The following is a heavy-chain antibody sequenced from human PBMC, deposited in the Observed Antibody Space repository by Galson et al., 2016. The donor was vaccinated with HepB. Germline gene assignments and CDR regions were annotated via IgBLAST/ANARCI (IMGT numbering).Heavy chain of an antibody. V-gene: IGHV2-5*02. CDR1: GFSLYTSGVG. CDR2: IYWDADE. J-gene: IGHJ4*02. Sequence: PALVKPTQTLTLTCTFSGFSLYTSGVGVGWIRQPPGKALEWLALIYWDADERYNPSLESRLTITKDTSKNQVVLTMTNMDPVDTATYYCAHGPFINSILEGYHFDHWGLGTLVTVSS. D-gene: IGHD4-11*01. CDR3: AHGPFINSILEGYHFDH.